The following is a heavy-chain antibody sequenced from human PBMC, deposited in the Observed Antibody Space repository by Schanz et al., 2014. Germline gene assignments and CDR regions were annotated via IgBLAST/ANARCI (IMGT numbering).Heavy chain of an antibody. CDR2: ISGSGGST. J-gene: IGHJ4*02. V-gene: IGHV3-23*04. Sequence: DVQLVESGGGLVQPGGSLRLSCAASGFTFTGHWMSWVRQAPGKGLEWVSAISGSGGSTYYADSVKGRFTISRDNSKNTLYLQMNSLRAEDTAVYYCAKGLMVRGVLWDYWGQGTLVTVSS. CDR3: AKGLMVRGVLWDY. CDR1: GFTFTGHW. D-gene: IGHD3-10*01.